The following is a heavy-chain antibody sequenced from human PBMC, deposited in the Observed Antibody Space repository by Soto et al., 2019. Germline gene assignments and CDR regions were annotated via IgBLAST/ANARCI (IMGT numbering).Heavy chain of an antibody. Sequence: QVQLVEPGGGVVQPGRSLRLSCAASGFTFSSYGMHWVRQAPGKGLEWVAVISYDGSNKYYADSVKGRFTISRDNSKNTLYLQMNSLRAEDTAVYYCAKDDPQYYDFWSGYYTYNDYWGQGTLVTVSS. CDR3: AKDDPQYYDFWSGYYTYNDY. CDR1: GFTFSSYG. V-gene: IGHV3-30*18. CDR2: ISYDGSNK. D-gene: IGHD3-3*01. J-gene: IGHJ4*02.